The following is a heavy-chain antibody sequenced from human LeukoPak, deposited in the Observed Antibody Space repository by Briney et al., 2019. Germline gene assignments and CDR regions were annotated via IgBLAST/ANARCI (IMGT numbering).Heavy chain of an antibody. V-gene: IGHV3-11*01. CDR2: ITSSGDSI. Sequence: GGSLRLSCVGSGFIFGDFYMNWIRQAPGKGLEWISFITSSGDSIYYADSVKGRFTVFRDNAKNSLYLQMNSLRAEDTAVYFCARDPEYSDKWGQGNLVSVSS. CDR3: ARDPEYSDK. D-gene: IGHD1-1*01. CDR1: GFIFGDFY. J-gene: IGHJ4*02.